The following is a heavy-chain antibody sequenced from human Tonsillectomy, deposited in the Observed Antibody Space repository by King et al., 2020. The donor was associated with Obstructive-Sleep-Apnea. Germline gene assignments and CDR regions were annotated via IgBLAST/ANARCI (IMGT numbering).Heavy chain of an antibody. V-gene: IGHV3-21*01. CDR2: ISNGGSYI. D-gene: IGHD3-10*01. Sequence: VQLVESGGGLVKPGGSLRLSCAASGFTFNRYNMNWVRQAPGKGLEWVSYISNGGSYIYYADSVKGQFTISRDKAKKSMFLQMNSLRAEDTAVYYCARDHGAGSYYNDYWGQGTLVTVSS. J-gene: IGHJ4*02. CDR3: ARDHGAGSYYNDY. CDR1: GFTFNRYN.